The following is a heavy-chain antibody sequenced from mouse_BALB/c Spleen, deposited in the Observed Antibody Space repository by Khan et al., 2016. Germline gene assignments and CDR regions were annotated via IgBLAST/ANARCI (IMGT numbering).Heavy chain of an antibody. Sequence: VQLKESGAELVKPGASVKLSCTASGFYFKDTYMHWVKQRPEQGLEWIGRIDPANGNTKYDPKFQGQATITADTSSNTAYLHLSRLTSAATAVSEWARWEGYGNCVDYGGQGRTHTVGS. CDR2: IDPANGNT. CDR1: GFYFKDTY. CDR3: ARWEGYGNCVDY. D-gene: IGHD2-10*02. V-gene: IGHV14-3*02. J-gene: IGHJ2*01.